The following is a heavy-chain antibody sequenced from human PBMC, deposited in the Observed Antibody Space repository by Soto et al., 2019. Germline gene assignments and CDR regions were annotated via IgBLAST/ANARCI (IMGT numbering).Heavy chain of an antibody. J-gene: IGHJ4*02. D-gene: IGHD3-16*01. CDR1: GFTVSTKD. V-gene: IGHV3-66*01. Sequence: VSLTLSCAASGFTVSTKDMSWVRQAPGKGLEWVSVIYSGGSTFYADSVRGRFTISRDNSKNTVNLQMNSLRAEDTAVYYCARDPWAADYWGQGT. CDR2: IYSGGST. CDR3: ARDPWAADY.